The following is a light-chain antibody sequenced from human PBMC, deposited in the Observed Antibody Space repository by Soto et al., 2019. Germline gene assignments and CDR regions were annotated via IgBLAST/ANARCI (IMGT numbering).Light chain of an antibody. CDR3: QQHDNLR. J-gene: IGKJ3*01. CDR2: DAS. CDR1: QDISNY. V-gene: IGKV1-33*01. Sequence: DIQMTQSPSSLSASVGDRVTITCQASQDISNYLNWYQQKPGKAPKLLIYDASNLETGVPSRFSGSGSGTDFTFTISSLQPEDIATYDGQQHDNLRFGPGTKVDIK.